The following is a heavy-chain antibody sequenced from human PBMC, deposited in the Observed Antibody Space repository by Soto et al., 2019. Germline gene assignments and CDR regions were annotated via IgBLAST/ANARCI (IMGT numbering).Heavy chain of an antibody. CDR3: ARDHRASGWYYYYYGMDV. J-gene: IGHJ6*02. D-gene: IGHD6-19*01. CDR1: GYTFTGYY. CDR2: INPNSGGT. Sequence: QVQLVQSGAEVKKPGASVKVSCKASGYTFTGYYMHWVRQAPGQGLEWMGWINPNSGGTNYAQKFQGRVTMTRDTSISTAYMELSRLRSDDTAVYYCARDHRASGWYYYYYGMDVWGQGTTVTVSS. V-gene: IGHV1-2*02.